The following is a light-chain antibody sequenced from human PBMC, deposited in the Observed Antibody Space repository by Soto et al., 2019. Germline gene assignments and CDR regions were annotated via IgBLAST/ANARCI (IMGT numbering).Light chain of an antibody. CDR3: QQYSNWPPWT. CDR2: GAS. Sequence: EIVMTQSPATLSVSPGERATLTCRASQSFSSNLAWYQQKPGQAPRLLIYGASSRATGIPARFSGSGSGTDFTLTISSLQSDDFAVYACQQYSNWPPWTFGRGTKVDI. V-gene: IGKV3-15*01. CDR1: QSFSSN. J-gene: IGKJ1*01.